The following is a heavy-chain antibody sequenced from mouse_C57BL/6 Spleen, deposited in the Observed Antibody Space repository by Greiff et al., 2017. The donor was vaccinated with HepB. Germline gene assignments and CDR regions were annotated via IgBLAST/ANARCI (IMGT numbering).Heavy chain of an antibody. V-gene: IGHV1-18*01. J-gene: IGHJ2*01. CDR1: GYTFTDYN. CDR3: ARSDCDYGSSSFDY. D-gene: IGHD1-1*01. Sequence: VQLQQSGPELVKPGASVKIPCTASGYTFTDYNMDWVKQSPGKSLEWIGDINPNNGGTNYDQKFKGKATMTVDKSSNTAYMELRSLTSEDTADYYSARSDCDYGSSSFDYWGQGTTLTVSS. CDR2: INPNNGGT.